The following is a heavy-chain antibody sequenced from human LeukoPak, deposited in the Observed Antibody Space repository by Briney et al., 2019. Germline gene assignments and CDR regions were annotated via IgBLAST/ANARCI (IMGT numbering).Heavy chain of an antibody. CDR3: VRDLGRLGDF. Sequence: GGSLRLSCTASGFIFGDYAMSWVRQAPSKGLEWVAVIWSDGSNKFHIDSVRGRFIISRDNSRDTLYLQMNSLRVEDTAVYYCVRDLGRLGDFWGQGALVTVSS. J-gene: IGHJ4*02. CDR1: GFIFGDYA. D-gene: IGHD3-16*01. CDR2: IWSDGSNK. V-gene: IGHV3-33*01.